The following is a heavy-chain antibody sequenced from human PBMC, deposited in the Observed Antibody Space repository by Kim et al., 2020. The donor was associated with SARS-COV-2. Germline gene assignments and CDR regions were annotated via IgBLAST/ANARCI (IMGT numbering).Heavy chain of an antibody. Sequence: LKSRVTISVDTSKNQFSLKLSSVTAADTAVYYCARGGDGYSYGLNNWFDSWGQGTLVTVS. D-gene: IGHD5-18*01. V-gene: IGHV4-34*01. J-gene: IGHJ5*01. CDR3: ARGGDGYSYGLNNWFDS.